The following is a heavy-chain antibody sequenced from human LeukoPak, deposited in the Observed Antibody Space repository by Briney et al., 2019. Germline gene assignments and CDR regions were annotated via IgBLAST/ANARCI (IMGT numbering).Heavy chain of an antibody. Sequence: SVKASCKASGGTFSSYAISWVRQAPGQGLEWMGGIIPIFGTANYAQKFQGRVTITADESTSTAYMELSSLRSEDTAVYYCVHRSYTSAWYHSLVLDYWGQGTLVTVSS. J-gene: IGHJ4*02. D-gene: IGHD6-13*01. CDR1: GGTFSSYA. CDR3: VHRSYTSAWYHSLVLDY. V-gene: IGHV1-69*13. CDR2: IIPIFGTA.